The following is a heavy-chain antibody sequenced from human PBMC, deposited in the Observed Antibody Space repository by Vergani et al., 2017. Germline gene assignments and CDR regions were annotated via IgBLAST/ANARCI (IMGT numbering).Heavy chain of an antibody. D-gene: IGHD6-6*01. J-gene: IGHJ4*02. CDR1: GFTVSSNY. V-gene: IGHV3-66*01. CDR3: ARWGIAARPGHFDY. CDR2: IYSGGST. Sequence: EVQLVESGGGLVQPGGSLRLSCAASGFTVSSNYMSWVRQAPGKGLEWVSVIYSGGSTYYGDSVKGRFTISRDNSKNTLYLQMNSLRAEDTAVYYCARWGIAARPGHFDYWGQGTLVTVSS.